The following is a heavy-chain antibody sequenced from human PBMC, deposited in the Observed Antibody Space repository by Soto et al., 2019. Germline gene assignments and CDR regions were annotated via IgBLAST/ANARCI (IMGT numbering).Heavy chain of an antibody. CDR1: GGSISSSSYY. V-gene: IGHV4-39*01. Sequence: QLQLQESGPGLVKPSETLSLTCTVSGGSISSSSYYWGWIRQPPGKGLEWIGSIYYSGSTYYNPYLKSRVTISVDTSKNQFSLKLSSVTAADTAVYYCARLGYNWNYRVDYYYGMDVWGQGTTVTVSS. CDR2: IYYSGST. D-gene: IGHD1-7*01. CDR3: ARLGYNWNYRVDYYYGMDV. J-gene: IGHJ6*02.